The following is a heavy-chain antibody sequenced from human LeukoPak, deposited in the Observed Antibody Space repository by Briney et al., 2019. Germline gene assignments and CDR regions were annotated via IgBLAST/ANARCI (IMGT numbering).Heavy chain of an antibody. CDR1: GFTFSSYG. V-gene: IGHV3-30*18. D-gene: IGHD6-13*01. CDR3: AKGYSSSWDFDY. CDR2: ISYDGSNK. Sequence: GGSLRLSCAASGFTFSSYGMHWVRQAPGKGLEWVAVISYDGSNKYYADSVEGRFTISRDNSKNTLYLQMNSLRAEDTAVYYCAKGYSSSWDFDYWGQGTLVTVSS. J-gene: IGHJ4*02.